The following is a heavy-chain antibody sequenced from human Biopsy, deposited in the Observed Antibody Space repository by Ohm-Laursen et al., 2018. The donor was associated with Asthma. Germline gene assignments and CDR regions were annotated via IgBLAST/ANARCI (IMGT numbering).Heavy chain of an antibody. Sequence: SLRLSCSASGFIFSNYGMHWVRQAPGKGLEWAAVISYDGNHKFYEDSVKGRFTISRDNSKNTLYLQMNSLRTEDTAVYYCAKRRGYSGHDNDYWGQGTLVIVSS. CDR2: ISYDGNHK. D-gene: IGHD5-12*01. CDR1: GFIFSNYG. V-gene: IGHV3-30*18. J-gene: IGHJ4*02. CDR3: AKRRGYSGHDNDY.